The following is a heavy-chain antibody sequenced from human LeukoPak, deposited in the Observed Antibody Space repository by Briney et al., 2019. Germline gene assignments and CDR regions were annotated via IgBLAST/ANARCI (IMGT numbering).Heavy chain of an antibody. V-gene: IGHV1-69*04. J-gene: IGHJ4*02. CDR1: GGTFSSFA. CDR2: IIPVLDIP. CDR3: ARDAYYYDSSGYRYYFDY. D-gene: IGHD3-22*01. Sequence: ASVKVSCKPSGGTFSSFAISWVRQAPGQGLEWMGRIIPVLDIPTYAQKFQDRVTISADKSTSTAYMELSSLRSEDTAVYHCARDAYYYDSSGYRYYFDYWGQGTLVTVSS.